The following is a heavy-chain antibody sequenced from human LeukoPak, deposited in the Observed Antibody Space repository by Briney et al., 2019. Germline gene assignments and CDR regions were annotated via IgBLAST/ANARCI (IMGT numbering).Heavy chain of an antibody. J-gene: IGHJ4*02. CDR3: AKIGSSWYLLYYFDY. V-gene: IGHV3-23*01. CDR2: ISGSGGST. CDR1: GSTFSSYA. D-gene: IGHD6-13*01. Sequence: GGSLRLSCAASGSTFSSYAMSWVRQAPGKGLEWVSAISGSGGSTYYADSVKGRFTISRDNSKNTLYLQMNSLRAEDTVVYYCAKIGSSWYLLYYFDYWGQGTLVTVSS.